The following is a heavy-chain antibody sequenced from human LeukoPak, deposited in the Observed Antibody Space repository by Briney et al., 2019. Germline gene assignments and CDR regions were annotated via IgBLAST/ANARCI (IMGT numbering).Heavy chain of an antibody. J-gene: IGHJ5*02. Sequence: GGSLRLSCAASGFTFSSYSMNWVRQAPGKGLEWVSSISSSSSYIYYADSVKGRFTISRDNAKNSLYLQMNSLRAEDTAVYYCARENDHGDYELDPWGQGTLVTVSS. V-gene: IGHV3-21*01. D-gene: IGHD4-17*01. CDR3: ARENDHGDYELDP. CDR1: GFTFSSYS. CDR2: ISSSSSYI.